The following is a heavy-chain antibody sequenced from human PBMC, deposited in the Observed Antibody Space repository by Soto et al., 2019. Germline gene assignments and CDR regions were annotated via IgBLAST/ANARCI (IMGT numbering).Heavy chain of an antibody. CDR1: GFTFSSYA. CDR2: ISGSGDST. J-gene: IGHJ4*02. V-gene: IGHV3-23*01. CDR3: ARRGSGSYYDY. D-gene: IGHD1-26*01. Sequence: EVQLLESGGGLAQPGGSLRLSCAASGFTFSSYAMNWVRQAPGQGLEWVSVISGSGDSTYYADSGKGRFTISRDNSKNTLYLQMNSLRAEDTAVYYCARRGSGSYYDYWGQGTLVTVSS.